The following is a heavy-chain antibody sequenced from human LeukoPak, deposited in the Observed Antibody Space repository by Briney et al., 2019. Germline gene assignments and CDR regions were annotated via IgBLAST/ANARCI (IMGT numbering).Heavy chain of an antibody. V-gene: IGHV4-34*01. CDR3: ARGSRGGYSYGLNWFDP. CDR1: GGSFSGYY. CDR2: INHSGST. Sequence: TSDTLSLTCAVYGGSFSGYYWSWLRQPPGKGLEWIGEINHSGSTNYNPSLKSRVTISVDTSKNQFSLKLSSVTAADTAVYYCARGSRGGYSYGLNWFDPWGQGTLVTVSS. D-gene: IGHD5-18*01. J-gene: IGHJ5*02.